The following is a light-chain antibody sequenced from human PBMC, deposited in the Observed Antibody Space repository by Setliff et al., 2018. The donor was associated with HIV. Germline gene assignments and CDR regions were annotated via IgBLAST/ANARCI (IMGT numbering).Light chain of an antibody. CDR1: SSDVGGYDY. J-gene: IGLJ1*01. Sequence: QSVLTQPASVSGSPGQSIAISCTGTSSDVGGYDYVSWFQQHPGKAPKLMIYDVSKRPSGVSNRFSGSKSDNTASLTISGLQAEDEADYFCSSYTSISTDVFGTGTKVTVL. CDR3: SSYTSISTDV. V-gene: IGLV2-14*01. CDR2: DVS.